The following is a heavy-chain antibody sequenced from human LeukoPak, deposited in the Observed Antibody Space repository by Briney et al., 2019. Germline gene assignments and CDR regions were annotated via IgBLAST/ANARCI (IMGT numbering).Heavy chain of an antibody. CDR3: ARDPFGSSLDY. D-gene: IGHD1-26*01. J-gene: IGHJ4*02. CDR2: TYSSGDT. Sequence: SETLSLTCTVSGGSVTSYYSNWIRQPAGKGLEWIGRTYSSGDTNYNPSLKSRITMSVDTSKNQFSLNLSSVTAADTAVYYCARDPFGSSLDYWGQGTLVTVSS. CDR1: GGSVTSYY. V-gene: IGHV4-4*07.